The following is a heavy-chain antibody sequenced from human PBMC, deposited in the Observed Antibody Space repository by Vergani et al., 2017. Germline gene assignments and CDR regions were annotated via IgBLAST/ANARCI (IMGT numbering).Heavy chain of an antibody. CDR2: INPKSGGT. V-gene: IGHV1-2*02. Sequence: QVQLVQSGAEVKKSGASVKVSCKASGYTFTDYYMHWVRQAPGQGLEWMGWINPKSGGTNYAQKFQGRVTMTRDTSISTAYMELSMLRSDDTAVYYCARVAPSNSEVTPTAFDVWGQGTMVTVSS. J-gene: IGHJ3*01. D-gene: IGHD1-1*01. CDR1: GYTFTDYY. CDR3: ARVAPSNSEVTPTAFDV.